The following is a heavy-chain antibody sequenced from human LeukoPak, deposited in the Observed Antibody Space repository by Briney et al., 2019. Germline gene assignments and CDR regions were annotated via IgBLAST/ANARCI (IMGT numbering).Heavy chain of an antibody. J-gene: IGHJ4*02. CDR3: ARVGMTTVTSFDY. Sequence: SQTLSLTCTVSGGSISSGDYYWSWIRQPPGKGLEWIGCIYYSGSTYYNPSLKSRVTISVDTSKNQFSLKLSSVTAADTAVYYCARVGMTTVTSFDYWGQGTLVTVSS. V-gene: IGHV4-30-4*01. CDR2: IYYSGST. D-gene: IGHD4-17*01. CDR1: GGSISSGDYY.